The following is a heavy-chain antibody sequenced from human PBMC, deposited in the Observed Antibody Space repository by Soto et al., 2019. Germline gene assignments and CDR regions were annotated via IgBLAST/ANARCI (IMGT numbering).Heavy chain of an antibody. J-gene: IGHJ6*02. D-gene: IGHD3-3*01. V-gene: IGHV4-39*01. CDR2: IYYSGST. CDR3: ARHSYDFWSGHYGMDV. CDR1: GGSISSSSYY. Sequence: SETLSLTCTVSGGSISSSSYYWGWIRQPPGKGLEWIGSIYYSGSTYYNPSLKSRVTISVDTSKNQFSLKLRSVTAADTAVYYCARHSYDFWSGHYGMDVWGQGTTVTVSS.